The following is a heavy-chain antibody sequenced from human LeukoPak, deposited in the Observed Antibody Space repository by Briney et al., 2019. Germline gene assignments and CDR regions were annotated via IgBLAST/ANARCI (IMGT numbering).Heavy chain of an antibody. CDR1: GGSISNYY. CDR3: ARFGITVVRGGKYYFDY. V-gene: IGHV4-59*08. D-gene: IGHD3-10*01. Sequence: KPSETLSLTRTVSGGSISNYYWSWIRQPPGKGLEWIGHIYYSGATKYNPSLKSRITISVDTSKNQFSLMLSSVTAADTAVYYCARFGITVVRGGKYYFDYWGQGTLVTVSS. J-gene: IGHJ4*02. CDR2: IYYSGAT.